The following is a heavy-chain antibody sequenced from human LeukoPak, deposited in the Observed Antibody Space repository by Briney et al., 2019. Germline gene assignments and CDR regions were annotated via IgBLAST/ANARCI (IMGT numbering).Heavy chain of an antibody. D-gene: IGHD5/OR15-5a*01. V-gene: IGHV3-23*01. Sequence: SGGSLRLSCAASGFTFSSYAMSWVRQAPGKGLAWVSAISGSGGDTYYADSVKGRFTISRDNSKNVLYLQMDSLRAEDTAVYYCAKEWSVSNLRYFDCWGQGTLVTVSS. CDR1: GFTFSSYA. J-gene: IGHJ4*02. CDR3: AKEWSVSNLRYFDC. CDR2: ISGSGGDT.